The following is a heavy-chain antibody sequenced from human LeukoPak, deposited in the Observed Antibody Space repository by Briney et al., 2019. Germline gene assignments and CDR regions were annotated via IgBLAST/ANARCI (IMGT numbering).Heavy chain of an antibody. D-gene: IGHD3-16*01. Sequence: ASVKVSCKASGGTFSSYAISWVRQAPGQGLEWMGGIIPIFGTANYAQKFQGRVTITADESTSTAYMELSSLRSEDTAVYYCARGAIRLGWFDPWGQGTLVTVSS. CDR1: GGTFSSYA. CDR2: IIPIFGTA. V-gene: IGHV1-69*13. J-gene: IGHJ5*02. CDR3: ARGAIRLGWFDP.